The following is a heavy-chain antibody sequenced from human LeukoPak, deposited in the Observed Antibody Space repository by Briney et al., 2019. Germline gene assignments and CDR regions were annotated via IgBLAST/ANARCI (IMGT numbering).Heavy chain of an antibody. CDR3: ARSDEYGSHFTPDY. J-gene: IGHJ4*02. D-gene: IGHD1-26*01. Sequence: GGSLRLSCAASGFTFNSYGMHWVRQAPGKGLEWVAVVSYDGSNEYYADSVKGRFTISRDNSKNTLYLQMNSLRAEDTAVYYCARSDEYGSHFTPDYWGQGTLVTVSS. CDR2: VSYDGSNE. V-gene: IGHV3-30*03. CDR1: GFTFNSYG.